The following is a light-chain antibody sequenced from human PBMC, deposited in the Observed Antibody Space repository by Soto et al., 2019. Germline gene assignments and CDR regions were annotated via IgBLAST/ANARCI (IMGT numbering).Light chain of an antibody. J-gene: IGLJ2*01. CDR1: GSNIGNNY. CDR2: DNS. V-gene: IGLV1-51*01. Sequence: QSVLTQPPSVSAAPGQKVTISCSGSGSNIGNNYASWYQQLPGTAPKLLIYDNSKRPSGIPDRFSGSKSGTSATLGITGLQTGDEADYYCGTWDGSLSEVVFGGGTKLTVL. CDR3: GTWDGSLSEVV.